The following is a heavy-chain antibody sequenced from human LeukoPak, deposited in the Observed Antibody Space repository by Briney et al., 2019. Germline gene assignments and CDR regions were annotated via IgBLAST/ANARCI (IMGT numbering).Heavy chain of an antibody. CDR1: GGSISSYY. J-gene: IGHJ6*03. V-gene: IGHV4-59*08. Sequence: KPSETLSLTCTVSGGSISSYYWSWIRQPPGKGLEWVGYIYYSGSTNYNPSLKSRVTISVDTSKNQFSLKLSSVTAADTAVYYCARGLGYCSGGSCYSYYYYYMDVWSKGTTVTVSS. CDR2: IYYSGST. CDR3: ARGLGYCSGGSCYSYYYYYMDV. D-gene: IGHD2-15*01.